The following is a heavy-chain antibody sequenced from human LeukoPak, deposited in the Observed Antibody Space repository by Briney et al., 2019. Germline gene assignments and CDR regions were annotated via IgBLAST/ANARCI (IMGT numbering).Heavy chain of an antibody. D-gene: IGHD6-6*01. V-gene: IGHV4-4*08. CDR2: VYTSGIT. J-gene: IGHJ6*03. Sequence: SETLSLTCTVSGVSVSNYYWHWIRQSPGKGLEWIGFVYTSGITNYNPSLKSRLTISLDTSKNHFSLKLTSVTAADSAVYYCARHAQQLVRNYYFYSMDVWGTGTTVTVSS. CDR3: ARHAQQLVRNYYFYSMDV. CDR1: GVSVSNYY.